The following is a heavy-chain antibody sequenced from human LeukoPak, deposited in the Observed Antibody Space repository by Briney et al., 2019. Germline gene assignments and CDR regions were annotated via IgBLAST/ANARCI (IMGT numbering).Heavy chain of an antibody. D-gene: IGHD3-3*01. Sequence: VGSLRLSCAASGFTFSSYSMNWVRQAPGKGLEWVSSISSSSSYIYYADSVKGRFTISRDNAKNSLYLQMNSLRAEDTAVYYCARVLRFLDYFDYWGQGTLVTVSS. CDR3: ARVLRFLDYFDY. CDR1: GFTFSSYS. J-gene: IGHJ4*02. V-gene: IGHV3-21*01. CDR2: ISSSSSYI.